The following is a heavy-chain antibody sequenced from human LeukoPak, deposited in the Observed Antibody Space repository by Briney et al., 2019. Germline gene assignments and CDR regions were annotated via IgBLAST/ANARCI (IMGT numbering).Heavy chain of an antibody. CDR2: INSDGSVT. Sequence: GGSLRLSCAASGFTFSSYWMHWVRQAPGKGLVWVSRINSDGSVTNYADSVKGRFTIPRDNAKNTLYLQMNSLRGEDTAVYYCARVPNWFDPWGQGTLVT. CDR1: GFTFSSYW. J-gene: IGHJ5*02. CDR3: ARVPNWFDP. V-gene: IGHV3-74*01.